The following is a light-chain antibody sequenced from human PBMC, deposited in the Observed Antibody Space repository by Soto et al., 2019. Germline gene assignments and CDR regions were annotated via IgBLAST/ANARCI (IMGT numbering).Light chain of an antibody. Sequence: QSVLTQPASVSGSPGQSITISCTGTSSDIGGYNSVSWYQQHPGKAPKLMLFEVSDRPSGVSNRFSGSKSGNTASLTISGLQAEDEADYYRRSDTTRVTLVFGGGTKVTVL. J-gene: IGLJ2*01. CDR3: RSDTTRVTLV. CDR2: EVS. V-gene: IGLV2-14*01. CDR1: SSDIGGYNS.